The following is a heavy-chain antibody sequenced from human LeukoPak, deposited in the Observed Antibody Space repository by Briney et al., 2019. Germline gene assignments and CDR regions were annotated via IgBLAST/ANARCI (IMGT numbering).Heavy chain of an antibody. CDR2: ISGSGGST. J-gene: IGHJ3*02. Sequence: RGSLRLSCAASGFTFSSYAMSWVRLAPGKGLEWVSAISGSGGSTYYAASVQGRFTISRDNSKNTLYLQMNSLRAEDTAVYYCAKDPNGDYIGTFDIWGQGTMVTVSS. CDR1: GFTFSSYA. V-gene: IGHV3-23*01. D-gene: IGHD4-17*01. CDR3: AKDPNGDYIGTFDI.